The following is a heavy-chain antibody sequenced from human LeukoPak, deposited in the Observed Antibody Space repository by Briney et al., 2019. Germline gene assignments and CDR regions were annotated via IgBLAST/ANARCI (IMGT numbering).Heavy chain of an antibody. V-gene: IGHV3-30*02. J-gene: IGHJ3*02. Sequence: PGGSLRLSCVASGFMFSSYGMHWVRQATGKGLEWVTFIRYDGSNEYYADSVKGRFTISRDNSQDTLSLQMNSLRAEDTAVYYCVKGPYYDYIWGTYRYPDDSFDIWGQGTMVTFSS. CDR3: VKGPYYDYIWGTYRYPDDSFDI. D-gene: IGHD3-16*02. CDR1: GFMFSSYG. CDR2: IRYDGSNE.